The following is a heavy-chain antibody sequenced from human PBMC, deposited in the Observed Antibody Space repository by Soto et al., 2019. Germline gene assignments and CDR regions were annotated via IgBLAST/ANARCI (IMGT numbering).Heavy chain of an antibody. Sequence: PSETLSLTCAVYGGSFSGYYWSWIRQPPGKGLEWIGEINPSGSTNYNPSLKSRVTISVDTSKNQFSLKLSSVTAADTAVYYCARDHRDYGDYAGGDAFDIWGQGTMVTVSS. J-gene: IGHJ3*02. V-gene: IGHV4-34*01. CDR3: ARDHRDYGDYAGGDAFDI. D-gene: IGHD4-17*01. CDR1: GGSFSGYY. CDR2: INPSGST.